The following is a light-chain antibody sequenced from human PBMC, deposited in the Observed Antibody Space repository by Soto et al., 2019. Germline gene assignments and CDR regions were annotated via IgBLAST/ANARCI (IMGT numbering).Light chain of an antibody. CDR2: KAS. CDR3: QQYNSYSPT. V-gene: IGKV1-5*03. CDR1: PSISTW. J-gene: IGKJ1*01. Sequence: DIQMTQSPSTLSASVGDRVTITCRASPSISTWLAWYQQEPGKAPKLLIHKASSLQSGVPSRFTGSGSGTDFTLTISSLHPDDFATYYCQQYNSYSPTVGQGTRVEIQ.